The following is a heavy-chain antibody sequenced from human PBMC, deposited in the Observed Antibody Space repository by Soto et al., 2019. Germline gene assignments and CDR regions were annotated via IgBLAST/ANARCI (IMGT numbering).Heavy chain of an antibody. CDR2: FDPEDGET. V-gene: IGHV1-24*01. D-gene: IGHD1-26*01. CDR1: GYTLTELS. Sequence: QVQLVQSGAEVKKPGASVKVSCKVSGYTLTELSMHWVRQVPGKGLELMGGFDPEDGETIYAQKFQGRATLTEDTSTDPAYMELSSLRSEDTAVYYCATDRIIVGATRRAFDIWGQGTMVTVSS. J-gene: IGHJ3*02. CDR3: ATDRIIVGATRRAFDI.